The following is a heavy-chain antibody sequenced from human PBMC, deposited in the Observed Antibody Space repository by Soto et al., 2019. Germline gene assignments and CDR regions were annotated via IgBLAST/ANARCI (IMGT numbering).Heavy chain of an antibody. CDR2: ISWNSGSI. D-gene: IGHD4-17*01. V-gene: IGHV3-9*01. CDR1: GFTFDDYA. CDR3: AKEDYGDTRAFDI. J-gene: IGHJ3*02. Sequence: EVQLVESGGGLVQPGRSLRLSCAASGFTFDDYAMHWVRQAPGKGLEWVSGISWNSGSIGYADSVKGQFTISRDNAKNSLYLQMNSLRAEDTALYYCAKEDYGDTRAFDIWGQGTMVTVSS.